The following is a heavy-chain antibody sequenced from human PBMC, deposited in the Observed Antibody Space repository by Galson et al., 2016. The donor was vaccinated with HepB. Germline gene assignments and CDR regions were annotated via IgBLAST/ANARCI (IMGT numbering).Heavy chain of an antibody. CDR3: ARVRATEFDI. J-gene: IGHJ3*02. CDR2: TIPIFGTA. CDR1: GGTFRNNG. Sequence: SVKVSCKASGGTFRNNGVSWLRQAPGQGLEWMGGTIPIFGTADYAQKFQDRLTITADESTSAVYMVLSSLRSEDTAVYYCARVRATEFDIWGQGTMVTVSS. V-gene: IGHV1-69*13.